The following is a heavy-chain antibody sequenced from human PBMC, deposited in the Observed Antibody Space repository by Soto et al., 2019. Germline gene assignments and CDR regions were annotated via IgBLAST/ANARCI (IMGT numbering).Heavy chain of an antibody. CDR1: GGSFSGYY. V-gene: IGHV3-66*01. D-gene: IGHD6-6*01. J-gene: IGHJ6*02. CDR2: IYSGGST. Sequence: ETLSLTCAVYGGSFSGYYWSWIRQPPGKGLEWVSVIYSGGSTYYADSVKGRFTISRDNSKNTLYLQMNSLRAEDTAVYYCAIDTPKPYSSSSGGYYYYGMDVWGQGTTVTVSS. CDR3: AIDTPKPYSSSSGGYYYYGMDV.